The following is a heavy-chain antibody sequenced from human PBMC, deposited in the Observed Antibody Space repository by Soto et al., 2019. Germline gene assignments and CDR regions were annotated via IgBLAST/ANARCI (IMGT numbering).Heavy chain of an antibody. CDR1: GFTFSNVW. D-gene: IGHD5-18*01. Sequence: PGGSLRLSCAASGFTFSNVWMSWVRQAPGKGLEWVGRIRSKPDGATTNYAAPVRGRFTISRDDSKNTLYLQMNSLTTEDTAVYFCATDPGYSLVPDHWRQGTLVTVSS. CDR3: ATDPGYSLVPDH. J-gene: IGHJ4*02. CDR2: IRSKPDGATT. V-gene: IGHV3-15*06.